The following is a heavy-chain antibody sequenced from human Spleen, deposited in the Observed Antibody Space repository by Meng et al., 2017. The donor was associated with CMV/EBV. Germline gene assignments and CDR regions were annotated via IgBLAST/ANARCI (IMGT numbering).Heavy chain of an antibody. J-gene: IGHJ4*02. V-gene: IGHV3-23*01. CDR3: AKDLNYGGISGLDY. CDR1: GFRFSGYT. CDR2: LASGGGA. Sequence: AASGFRFSGYTVTWVRRAPGGGLEWVSTLASGGGAFYADSVKGRFTISRDNSKNTLYLQMNSLRAEDTALFYCAKDLNYGGISGLDYWGQGTLVTVSS. D-gene: IGHD2-21*01.